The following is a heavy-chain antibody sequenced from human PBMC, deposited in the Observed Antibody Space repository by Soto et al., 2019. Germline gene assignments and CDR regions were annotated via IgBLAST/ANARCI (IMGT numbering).Heavy chain of an antibody. Sequence: QGQLQESGPGLVRPSETLSLTCTVSGASITSYYWSWIRQSSGKWLECIGYIHYSGSTNYNPSLESRVTMSIDTSESQFSLRLRSVTAADTAVYYCARLDYYYYLDVWGKGTAVTVSS. CDR3: ARLDYYYYLDV. V-gene: IGHV4-59*12. CDR1: GASITSYY. CDR2: IHYSGST. J-gene: IGHJ6*03.